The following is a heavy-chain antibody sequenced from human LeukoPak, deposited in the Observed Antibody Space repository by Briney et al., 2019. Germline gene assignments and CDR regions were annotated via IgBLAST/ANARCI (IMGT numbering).Heavy chain of an antibody. J-gene: IGHJ6*03. D-gene: IGHD2-15*01. V-gene: IGHV4-34*01. Sequence: SETLSLTCAVYGGSFSGYYWSWIRQPPGKGLEWIGEINHGGSTNYNPSLKSRVTVSVDTSKNQFSLKLSSVTAADTAVYYCARRVRGGSYYYYYYMDVWGKGTTVTISS. CDR1: GGSFSGYY. CDR3: ARRVRGGSYYYYYYMDV. CDR2: INHGGST.